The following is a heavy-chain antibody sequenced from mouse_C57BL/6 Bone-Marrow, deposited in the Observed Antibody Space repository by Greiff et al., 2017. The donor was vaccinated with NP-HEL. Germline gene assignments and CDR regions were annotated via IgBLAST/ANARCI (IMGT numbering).Heavy chain of an antibody. Sequence: QVQLQQPGAGLVRPGSSVKLSCKASGYTFTSYWMHWVKQRPIQGLEWIGNIDPSDSETHYNQKFKDKATLTVDKSSSTAYMQLSSLTSEDSAVYYCARRGDYDERAWFAYWGQGTLVTVSA. CDR1: GYTFTSYW. J-gene: IGHJ3*01. CDR3: ARRGDYDERAWFAY. CDR2: IDPSDSET. V-gene: IGHV1-52*01. D-gene: IGHD2-4*01.